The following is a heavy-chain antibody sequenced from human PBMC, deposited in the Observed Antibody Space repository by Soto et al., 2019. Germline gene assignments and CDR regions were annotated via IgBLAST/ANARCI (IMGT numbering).Heavy chain of an antibody. CDR1: GFTFSSYG. V-gene: IGHV3-30*18. CDR3: AKDSGWYRYYYYYMDV. J-gene: IGHJ6*03. CDR2: ISYDGSNK. D-gene: IGHD6-19*01. Sequence: GGSLRLSCAASGFTFSSYGMHWVRQAPGKGLEWVAVISYDGSNKYYADSVKGRFTISRDNSKNTLYLQMNSLRAEDTAVYYCAKDSGWYRYYYYYMDVWGKGTTVTVSS.